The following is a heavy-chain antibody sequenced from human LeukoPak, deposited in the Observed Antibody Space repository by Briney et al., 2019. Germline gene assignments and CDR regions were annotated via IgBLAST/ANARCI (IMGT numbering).Heavy chain of an antibody. CDR1: GYTLTELS. CDR2: FDPEDGET. D-gene: IGHD1-26*01. J-gene: IGHJ4*02. V-gene: IGHV1-24*01. CDR3: ATLLLYSGSYYFDY. Sequence: ASVKVSCKVSGYTLTELSMHWVRQAPGKGLEWMGGFDPEDGETIYAQKFQGRVTMTEDTSTDTAYMELSSLRSEDTAVYYCATLLLYSGSYYFDYWGQGTLVTVSS.